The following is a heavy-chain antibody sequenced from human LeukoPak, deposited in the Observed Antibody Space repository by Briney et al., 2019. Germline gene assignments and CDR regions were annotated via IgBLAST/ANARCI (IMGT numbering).Heavy chain of an antibody. V-gene: IGHV3-30*18. CDR2: ISYDGSNK. CDR1: GFMFSNYG. CDR3: AKDRRHYYYGIDV. J-gene: IGHJ6*02. Sequence: GGSLRVSCAASGFMFSNYGMHWVRQAPGKGLEWVAVISYDGSNKFYADSVKGRVTISRDNSKNTLYLQMNSLRPEDRAVYYCAKDRRHYYYGIDVWGQGTTVTVSS.